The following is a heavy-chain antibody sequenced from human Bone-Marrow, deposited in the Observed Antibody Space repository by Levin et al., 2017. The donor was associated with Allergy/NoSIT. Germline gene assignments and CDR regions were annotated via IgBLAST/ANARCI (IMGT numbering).Heavy chain of an antibody. Sequence: PGGSLRLSCAASGFTFSSYGMHWVRQAPGKGLEWVAVIWYDGSNKYYADSVKGRFTISRDNSKNTLYLQMNSLRAEDTAVYYCARDPGDRIAAAGRVYWGQGTLVTVSS. CDR3: ARDPGDRIAAAGRVY. V-gene: IGHV3-33*01. CDR2: IWYDGSNK. J-gene: IGHJ4*02. D-gene: IGHD6-13*01. CDR1: GFTFSSYG.